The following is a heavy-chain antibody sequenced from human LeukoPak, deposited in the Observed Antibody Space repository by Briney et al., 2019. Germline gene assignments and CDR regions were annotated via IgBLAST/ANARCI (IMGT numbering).Heavy chain of an antibody. J-gene: IGHJ4*02. CDR2: INPDGNKK. Sequence: PGGSLRLSCAGSGFTFSDHWMHWVRQAPGEGLVWVSRINPDGNKKNYADSVKGRFSISRDNAKNTLYLEMNSLRAEGTAVYYCTRSLLGGADHWGQGTLVTVSS. V-gene: IGHV3-74*01. CDR3: TRSLLGGADH. D-gene: IGHD3-16*01. CDR1: GFTFSDHW.